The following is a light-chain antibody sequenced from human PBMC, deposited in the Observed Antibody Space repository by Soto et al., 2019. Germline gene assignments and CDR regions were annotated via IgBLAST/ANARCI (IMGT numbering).Light chain of an antibody. CDR2: DVT. CDR1: SSDVGAYNY. J-gene: IGLJ1*01. V-gene: IGLV2-11*01. Sequence: QSALTQPRSVSGSPGQSVTISCTGTSSDVGAYNYVSWYQQHPGKAPKLMIYDVTKRPSGVPDRFSGSKSGNTASLTISGLLADDEADYYCCSYAGSYTFVFGAGTKVTVL. CDR3: CSYAGSYTFV.